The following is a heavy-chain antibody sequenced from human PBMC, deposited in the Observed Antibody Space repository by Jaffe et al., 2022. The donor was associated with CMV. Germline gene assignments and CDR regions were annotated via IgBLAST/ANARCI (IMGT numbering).Heavy chain of an antibody. CDR3: AREYYYGSGSHPVRYYFDY. CDR1: GYTFTSYY. Sequence: QVQLVQSGAEVKKPGASVKVSCKASGYTFTSYYMHWVRQAPGQGLEWMGIINPSGGSTSYAQKFQGRVTMTRDTSTSTVYMELSSLRSEDTAVYYCAREYYYGSGSHPVRYYFDYWGQGTLVTVSS. J-gene: IGHJ4*02. CDR2: INPSGGST. V-gene: IGHV1-46*01. D-gene: IGHD3-10*01.